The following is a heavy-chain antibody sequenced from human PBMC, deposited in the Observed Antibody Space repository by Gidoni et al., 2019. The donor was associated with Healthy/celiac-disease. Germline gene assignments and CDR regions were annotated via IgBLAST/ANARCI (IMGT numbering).Heavy chain of an antibody. CDR1: GGSISSSSYY. D-gene: IGHD6-13*01. CDR3: AREWAAAGRVHYYYYGMDV. Sequence: QLQLQESGPGLVKPSETLSLTCTVSGGSISSSSYYWGWIRQPPGKGLEWIGSIYYSGSTYYNPSLKSRVTISVDTSKNQFSLKLSSVTAADTAVYYCAREWAAAGRVHYYYYGMDVWGQGTTVTVSS. CDR2: IYYSGST. J-gene: IGHJ6*02. V-gene: IGHV4-39*02.